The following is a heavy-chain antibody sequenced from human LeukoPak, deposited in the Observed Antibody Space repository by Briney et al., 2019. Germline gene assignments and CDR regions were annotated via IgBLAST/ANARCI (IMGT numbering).Heavy chain of an antibody. J-gene: IGHJ3*02. D-gene: IGHD6-13*01. Sequence: GESLKISCKGFGYSFTSYWIGGVRQMPGKGLEWMGIIYPGDSDTRYRPSFQGQVTISADNSISNAYLQWSSLKASDTAMYYCAGASSSWDYCSNAFDIWGQGTMVTVSS. V-gene: IGHV5-51*01. CDR2: IYPGDSDT. CDR1: GYSFTSYW. CDR3: AGASSSWDYCSNAFDI.